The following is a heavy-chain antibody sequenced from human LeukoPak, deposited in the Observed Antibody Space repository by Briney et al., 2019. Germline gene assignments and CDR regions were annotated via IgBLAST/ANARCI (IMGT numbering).Heavy chain of an antibody. CDR2: ISSNGGST. J-gene: IGHJ6*03. D-gene: IGHD3-10*01. V-gene: IGHV3-64*01. CDR1: GFTFSSYA. CDR3: ARVLRYYYGSGSYKDYYYMDV. Sequence: GGSLRLSCAASGFTFSSYAMHWVRQAPGKGLEYVSAISSNGGSTYYANSVKGRFTISRDNSKNTLYLQMGSLRAEDTAVYYCARVLRYYYGSGSYKDYYYMDVWGKGTTVTISS.